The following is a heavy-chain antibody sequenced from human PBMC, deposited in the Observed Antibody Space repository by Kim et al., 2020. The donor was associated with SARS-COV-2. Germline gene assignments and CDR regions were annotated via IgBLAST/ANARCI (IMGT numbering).Heavy chain of an antibody. V-gene: IGHV3-74*01. CDR2: INRDGSTT. J-gene: IGHJ4*02. Sequence: GGSLRLSCAASGFTFSSYWMYWVRQGPGKGLVWVSRINRDGSTTNYADSVKGRFTISRDNAKNTLDLQMNSLKAEDTAVYYCASPYSGGYWGQGTLVTV. CDR3: ASPYSGGY. D-gene: IGHD1-26*01. CDR1: GFTFSSYW.